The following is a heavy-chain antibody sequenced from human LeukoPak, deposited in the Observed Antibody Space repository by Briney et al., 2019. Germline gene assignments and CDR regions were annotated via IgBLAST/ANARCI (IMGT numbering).Heavy chain of an antibody. D-gene: IGHD3-3*01. J-gene: IGHJ4*02. CDR2: INHSGST. CDR3: ARVRITIFGVVTPFDY. CDR1: GGSIISSAYY. Sequence: PSETLSLTCTVSGGSIISSAYYWSWIRQPPGKGLEWIGEINHSGSTNYNPSLKSRVTISVDTSKNQFSLELSSVTAADTAVYYCARVRITIFGVVTPFDYWGQGTLVTVSS. V-gene: IGHV4-39*07.